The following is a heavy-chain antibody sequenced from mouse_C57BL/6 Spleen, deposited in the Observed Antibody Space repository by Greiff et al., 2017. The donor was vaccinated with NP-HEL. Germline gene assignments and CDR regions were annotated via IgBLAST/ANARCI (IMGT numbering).Heavy chain of an antibody. V-gene: IGHV5-4*03. CDR1: GFTFSSYA. J-gene: IGHJ2*01. CDR3: ASDYGSRGYFDY. D-gene: IGHD1-1*01. CDR2: ISDGGSYT. Sequence: EVKVVESGGGLVKPGGSLKLSCAASGFTFSSYAMSWVRQTPEKRLEWVATISDGGSYTYYPDNVKGRFTISRDNAKNNLYLQMSHLKSEDTAMYYCASDYGSRGYFDYWGQGTTLTVSS.